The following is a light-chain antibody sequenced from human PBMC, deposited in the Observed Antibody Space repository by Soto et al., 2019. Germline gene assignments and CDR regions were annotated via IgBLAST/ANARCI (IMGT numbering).Light chain of an antibody. Sequence: QSALTQPASVSGSPGQSITIFCTGTSSDVGGYNYVSWYQQYPGKAPKLMIYEVNNRPSGVSNRFSGSKSGNTASLTISGLQADDEADYYCSSYTSSSSVVFGGGTKLTVL. CDR1: SSDVGGYNY. CDR3: SSYTSSSSVV. J-gene: IGLJ2*01. V-gene: IGLV2-14*01. CDR2: EVN.